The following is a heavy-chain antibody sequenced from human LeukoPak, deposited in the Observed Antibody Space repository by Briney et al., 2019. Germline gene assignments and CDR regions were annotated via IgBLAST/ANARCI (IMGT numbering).Heavy chain of an antibody. D-gene: IGHD2-2*01. CDR2: IYYSGST. CDR1: GGSISSGGYY. CDR3: ARGVIGKYQLLAPFDP. J-gene: IGHJ5*02. Sequence: SSETLSLTCTVSGGSISSGGYYWSWIRQHPGKGLEWIGYIYYSGSTYYNPSLKSRVTISVDTSKNQFSLKLSSVTAADTAVYYCARGVIGKYQLLAPFDPWGQGTLVTVSS. V-gene: IGHV4-31*03.